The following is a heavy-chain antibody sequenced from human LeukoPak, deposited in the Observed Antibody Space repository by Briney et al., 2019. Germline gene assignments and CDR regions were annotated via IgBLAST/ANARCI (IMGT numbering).Heavy chain of an antibody. Sequence: SETLSLTCAVSGGLISSSDWWSWVRQAPGKGLEWIGEIFHSGSTNYNPSLKSRVTISADKSKNQSSLKLSSVTAADTAVYYCARLWSTHCSGGTCPHQPNYWGQGTLVTVSS. CDR3: ARLWSTHCSGGTCPHQPNY. V-gene: IGHV4-4*02. CDR2: IFHSGST. D-gene: IGHD2-15*01. CDR1: GGLISSSDW. J-gene: IGHJ4*02.